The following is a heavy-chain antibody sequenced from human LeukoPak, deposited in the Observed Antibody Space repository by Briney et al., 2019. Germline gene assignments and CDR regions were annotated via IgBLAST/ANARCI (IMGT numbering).Heavy chain of an antibody. CDR3: ARELPREVTLDY. CDR2: INTGGART. D-gene: IGHD2-21*02. J-gene: IGHJ4*02. V-gene: IGHV3-74*01. Sequence: GGSLRLSCAASGFSFISYEMQWVRQAPGKGLVWVSRINTGGARTSYADSVKGRFTISRDNAKNTLYLQMNSLRAEDTAKYYCARELPREVTLDYWGQGTLVTVSS. CDR1: GFSFISYE.